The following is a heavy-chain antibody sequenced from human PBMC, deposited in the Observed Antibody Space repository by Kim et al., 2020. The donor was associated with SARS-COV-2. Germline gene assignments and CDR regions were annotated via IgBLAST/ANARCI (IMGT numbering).Heavy chain of an antibody. CDR3: ARDRNNWNDDYYYYGMDV. J-gene: IGHJ6*02. Sequence: GGSLRLSCAASGFTFSSYSMNWVRQAPGKGLEWVSSISSSSSYIYYADSVKGRFTISRDNAKNSLYLQMNSLRAEDTAVYYCARDRNNWNDDYYYYGMDVWGQGTTVTVSS. V-gene: IGHV3-21*01. D-gene: IGHD1-20*01. CDR1: GFTFSSYS. CDR2: ISSSSSYI.